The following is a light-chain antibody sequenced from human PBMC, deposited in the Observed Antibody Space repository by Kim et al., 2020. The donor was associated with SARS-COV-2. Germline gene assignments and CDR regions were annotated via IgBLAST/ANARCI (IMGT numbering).Light chain of an antibody. V-gene: IGKV1-5*03. CDR1: QSISSW. Sequence: ASVGDRVSITCRASQSISSWLAWYQQKPGKAPKLLIYKASRLESGVPSRFAGSGSGTDFTLTISSLQPDDFATYYCQHYNSSPYTFGRGTKVDIK. CDR3: QHYNSSPYT. CDR2: KAS. J-gene: IGKJ2*01.